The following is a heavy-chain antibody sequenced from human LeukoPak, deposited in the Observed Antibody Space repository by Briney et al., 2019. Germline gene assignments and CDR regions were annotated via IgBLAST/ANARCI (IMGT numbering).Heavy chain of an antibody. D-gene: IGHD2-15*01. CDR1: AFTFSNYA. CDR3: ARGGRTMDV. V-gene: IGHV3-30*04. CDR2: VSYNGSNK. J-gene: IGHJ6*02. Sequence: GRSLSLSCTVPAFTFSNYAMHWVRQAPGKGLEWVTVVSYNGSNKYYADSVKGRFTISRDNSKNTLYLQMNSLRAEDTAVYDCARGGRTMDVWGQGTTVTVSS.